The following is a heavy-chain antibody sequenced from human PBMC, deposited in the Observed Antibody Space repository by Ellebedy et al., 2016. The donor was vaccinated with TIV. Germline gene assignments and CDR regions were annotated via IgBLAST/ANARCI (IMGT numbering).Heavy chain of an antibody. D-gene: IGHD6-19*01. V-gene: IGHV1-2*02. CDR2: INPNSGGT. Sequence: ASVKVSXXASGYTFTGYYMHWVRQAPGQGLEWMGWINPNSGGTNYAQKFQGRVTMTRDTSISTAYMELSRLRSDDTAVYYCARGRLAVAGLAGWFDPWGQGTLVTVSS. J-gene: IGHJ5*02. CDR3: ARGRLAVAGLAGWFDP. CDR1: GYTFTGYY.